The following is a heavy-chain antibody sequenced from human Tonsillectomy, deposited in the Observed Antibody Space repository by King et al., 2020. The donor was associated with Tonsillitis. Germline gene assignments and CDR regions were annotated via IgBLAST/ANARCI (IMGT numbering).Heavy chain of an antibody. Sequence: VQLQESGPGLVKPSETLSLTCAVSGGSITSHYWSWIRQPPGKGLEWIGYIFHSGSTKQNPSLKSRVAISIDTSKSQFSLKLSSVTAADTAVYYCAGAPRDYDDWDYWGQGTLVNVSS. V-gene: IGHV4-59*08. CDR2: IFHSGST. J-gene: IGHJ4*02. D-gene: IGHD4-17*01. CDR3: AGAPRDYDDWDY. CDR1: GGSITSHY.